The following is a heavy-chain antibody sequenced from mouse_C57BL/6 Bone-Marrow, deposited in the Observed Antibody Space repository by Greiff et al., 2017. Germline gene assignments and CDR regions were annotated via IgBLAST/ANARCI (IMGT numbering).Heavy chain of an antibody. CDR3: TPTLRYFDY. CDR2: IDPENGDT. D-gene: IGHD2-12*01. CDR1: GFNIKDDY. J-gene: IGHJ2*01. Sequence: EVQLKESGAELVRPGASVKLSCTASGFNIKDDYMHWVKQRPEQGLEWIGWIDPENGDTEYGSKFQGKATITADTSSNTAYLQLSSLTSEDTAVYYCTPTLRYFDYWGQGTTLTVSS. V-gene: IGHV14-4*01.